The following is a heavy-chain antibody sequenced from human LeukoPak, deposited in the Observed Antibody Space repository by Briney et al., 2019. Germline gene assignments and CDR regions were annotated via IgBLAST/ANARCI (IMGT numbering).Heavy chain of an antibody. J-gene: IGHJ6*02. Sequence: SETLSLTCTVSGGSISSGGYYWSWIRQHPGKGLEWIGYIYYSGSTYYNPSLKSRVTISVDTSKNQFSLKLSSVTAADTAVYYCARGWYYDSSADYYYGMDVWGQGTTVTVSS. D-gene: IGHD3-22*01. CDR2: IYYSGST. CDR3: ARGWYYDSSADYYYGMDV. V-gene: IGHV4-31*03. CDR1: GGSISSGGYY.